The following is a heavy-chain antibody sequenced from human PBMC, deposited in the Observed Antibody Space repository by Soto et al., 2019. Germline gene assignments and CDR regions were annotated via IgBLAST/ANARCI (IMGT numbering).Heavy chain of an antibody. CDR1: GYTFTGYY. J-gene: IGHJ6*02. CDR2: INPNSGGT. V-gene: IGHV1-2*02. CDR3: ARRSGSGSYRRYYYYYGMDV. D-gene: IGHD3-10*01. Sequence: ASVKVSCKACGYTFTGYYMHWVRQAPGQGLEWMGWINPNSGGTNYAQKFQGRVTMTRDTSISTAYMELSRLRSDDTAVYYCARRSGSGSYRRYYYYYGMDVWGQGTTVTVSS.